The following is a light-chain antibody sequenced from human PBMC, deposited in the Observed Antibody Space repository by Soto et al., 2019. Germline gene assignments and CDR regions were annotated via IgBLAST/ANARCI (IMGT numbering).Light chain of an antibody. CDR3: QQYGSSPLIT. J-gene: IGKJ3*01. CDR1: QSLSSSY. V-gene: IGKV3-20*01. Sequence: EIVLTQSPGTLSLSPGERATLSCRASQSLSSSYLAWYQQKPGQAPRLLIYGASSRATGIPDRFSGSGSGTDFTLTISRLEPEDFAVYYCQQYGSSPLITFGPGTKVDIK. CDR2: GAS.